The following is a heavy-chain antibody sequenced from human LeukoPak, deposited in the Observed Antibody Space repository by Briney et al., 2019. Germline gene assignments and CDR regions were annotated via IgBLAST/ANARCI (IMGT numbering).Heavy chain of an antibody. CDR1: GFTFSSYA. CDR2: ISGSGAST. CDR3: AKQPGSVVDSSGSLSRH. V-gene: IGHV3-23*01. J-gene: IGHJ4*02. Sequence: PGGSLRLSCAASGFTFSSYAMSWVRQAPGKGLEWVSTISGSGASTYYADSVKGRFTISRDNSKNTLNLQMNSLRAEDTAVYYCAKQPGSVVDSSGSLSRHWGQGTLVTVSS. D-gene: IGHD3-22*01.